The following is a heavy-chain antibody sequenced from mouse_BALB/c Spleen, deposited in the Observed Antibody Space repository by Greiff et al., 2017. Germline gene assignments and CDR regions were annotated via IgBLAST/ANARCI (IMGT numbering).Heavy chain of an antibody. CDR2: IYPYNGGT. V-gene: IGHV1S29*02. J-gene: IGHJ4*01. D-gene: IGHD2-4*01. CDR3: AGEGVSTMITTGYAMDY. Sequence: VHVKQSGPELVKPGASVKISCKASGYTFTDYNMHWVKQSHGKSLEWIGYIYPYNGGTGYNQKFKSKATLTVDNSSSTAYMELRSLTSEDSAVYYCAGEGVSTMITTGYAMDYWGQGTSVTVSS. CDR1: GYTFTDYN.